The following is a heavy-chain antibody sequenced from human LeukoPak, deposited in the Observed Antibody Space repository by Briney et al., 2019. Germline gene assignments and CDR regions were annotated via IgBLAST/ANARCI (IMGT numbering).Heavy chain of an antibody. D-gene: IGHD4-17*01. CDR2: LDPEDGEA. CDR1: GYTLSDLA. CDR3: ATRNFGDYGAFDI. V-gene: IGHV1-24*01. J-gene: IGHJ3*02. Sequence: GGSVKVSCKVSGYTLSDLAMQWVRQAPGKGLEWMGGLDPEDGEAIYAQPLQGRVTMTEDTSSDTAYMVLSSLRSEDTAVYYCATRNFGDYGAFDIWGQGTMVTVSS.